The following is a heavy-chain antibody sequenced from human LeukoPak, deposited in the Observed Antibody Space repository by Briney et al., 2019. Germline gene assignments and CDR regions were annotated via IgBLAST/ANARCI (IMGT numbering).Heavy chain of an antibody. CDR2: ITYDGYYK. J-gene: IGHJ4*02. CDR1: GFTFTSYG. D-gene: IGHD3-10*01. CDR3: ARDLSPVVRASPMGY. Sequence: GGSLRLSCAASGFTFTSYGMHWVRQAPGKGLEWVALITYDGYYKYYSDSVKGRFTISSETSKNTMYLQMNSLRAEDTAVYYCARDLSPVVRASPMGYWGQGTLVTVSS. V-gene: IGHV3-30*03.